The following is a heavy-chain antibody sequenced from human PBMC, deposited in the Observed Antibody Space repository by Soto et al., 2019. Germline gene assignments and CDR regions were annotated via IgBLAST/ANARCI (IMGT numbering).Heavy chain of an antibody. CDR3: ARDSLEYSSSSLFDY. J-gene: IGHJ4*02. CDR2: ISNSSSYI. Sequence: PGGSLRLSCAASGFTFSSYGMHWVRQAPGKGLEWVSSISNSSSYIYYADSVKGRFTISRDNAKNSLYLQMNSLRAEDTAVYYSARDSLEYSSSSLFDYWGQGTLVTVSS. V-gene: IGHV3-21*01. CDR1: GFTFSSYG. D-gene: IGHD6-6*01.